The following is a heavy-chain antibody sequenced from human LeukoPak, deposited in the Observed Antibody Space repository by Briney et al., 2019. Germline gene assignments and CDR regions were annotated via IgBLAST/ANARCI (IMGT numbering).Heavy chain of an antibody. CDR3: AREVATITVAAAGGIDY. CDR1: GGTFSSYA. J-gene: IGHJ4*02. V-gene: IGHV1-69*06. Sequence: ASVTVSCKASGGTFSSYAISWVRQAPGQGLEWMGGIIPIFGTANYAQKFQGRVTITADKSTSTAYMELSSLRSEDTAVYYCAREVATITVAAAGGIDYWGQGTLVTVSS. D-gene: IGHD5-12*01. CDR2: IIPIFGTA.